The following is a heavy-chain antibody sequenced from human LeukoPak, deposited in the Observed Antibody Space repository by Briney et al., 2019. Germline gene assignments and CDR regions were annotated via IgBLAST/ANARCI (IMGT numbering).Heavy chain of an antibody. CDR2: ISANNGNT. V-gene: IGHV1-18*01. CDR1: GYTFSNSG. D-gene: IGHD3-10*01. Sequence: ASVKVSCKASGYTFSNSGITWARQAPGQGLEWMGWISANNGNTNYAQKIQGRATMTTDTSTSTAYMELRGLRSDDTAVYYCAREGFGNSGSYPCDYWGQGTLVTVSS. J-gene: IGHJ4*02. CDR3: AREGFGNSGSYPCDY.